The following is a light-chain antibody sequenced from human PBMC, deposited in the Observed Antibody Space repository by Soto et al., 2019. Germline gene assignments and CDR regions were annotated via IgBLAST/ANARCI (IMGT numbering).Light chain of an antibody. CDR2: DAS. CDR1: QSISSQ. J-gene: IGKJ4*01. V-gene: IGKV3-11*01. CDR3: QQRSNWPLT. Sequence: EIVLTHSPATLSLSPGERATLSCRASQSISSQLAWYQQKPGQAPRLLIHDASNRATGIPARFSGSGSSTDFTLTISSLEPEDFAVYFCQQRSNWPLTFGGGTKVDIK.